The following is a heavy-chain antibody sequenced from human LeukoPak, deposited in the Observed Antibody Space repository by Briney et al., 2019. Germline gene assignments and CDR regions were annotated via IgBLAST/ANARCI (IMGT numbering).Heavy chain of an antibody. CDR3: TTVLYTSNLAWFDP. J-gene: IGHJ5*02. CDR2: FDSEAGET. Sequence: ASVRVSCKVSGYTVPELSMNWVRQAPGKGLEWMGGFDSEAGETIYAQKFKGRFTMTEDSSINIAYMELSSLRSEDTAVYYCTTVLYTSNLAWFDPWGQGTLVTVSS. D-gene: IGHD6-13*01. V-gene: IGHV1-24*01. CDR1: GYTVPELS.